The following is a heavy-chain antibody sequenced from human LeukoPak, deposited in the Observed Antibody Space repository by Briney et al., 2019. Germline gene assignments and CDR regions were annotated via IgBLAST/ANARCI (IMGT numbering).Heavy chain of an antibody. D-gene: IGHD6-6*01. Sequence: XGXVXXXXGXGLEWMGLIYPGHSDTRSTPSFQGQVTISADKSISTAYLQWSSLKASDTAMYYCARHGSSVPMDVWGQGTTVTVPS. J-gene: IGHJ6*02. CDR2: IYPGHSDT. CDR3: ARHGSSVPMDV. V-gene: IGHV5-51*01.